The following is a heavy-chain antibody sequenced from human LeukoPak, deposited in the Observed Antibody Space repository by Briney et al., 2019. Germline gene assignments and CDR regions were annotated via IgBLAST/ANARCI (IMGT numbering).Heavy chain of an antibody. CDR1: GGTFSSYA. Sequence: SVKVSCKASGGTFSSYAISWVRQAPGQGLEWMGRIIPILGIANYAQEFQGRVTITADKSTSTAYMELSSLRSEDTAVYYCMTTYYYDSSGPPKGFQHWGQGTLVTVSS. J-gene: IGHJ1*01. CDR3: MTTYYYDSSGPPKGFQH. D-gene: IGHD3-22*01. V-gene: IGHV1-69*04. CDR2: IIPILGIA.